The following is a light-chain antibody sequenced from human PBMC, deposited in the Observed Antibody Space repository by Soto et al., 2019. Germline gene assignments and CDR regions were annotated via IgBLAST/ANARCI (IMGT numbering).Light chain of an antibody. CDR3: QHYNSYSEA. V-gene: IGKV1-5*03. CDR2: KAS. Sequence: DIQMTPSPSTLSGSVGGRGTNPFPASQTISSWLAWYQQKPGKAPKLLIYKASTLKSGVPSRFSGSGSGTEFTLTISSLQPDDFATYYCQHYNSYSEAFGQGTKVDIK. J-gene: IGKJ1*01. CDR1: QTISSW.